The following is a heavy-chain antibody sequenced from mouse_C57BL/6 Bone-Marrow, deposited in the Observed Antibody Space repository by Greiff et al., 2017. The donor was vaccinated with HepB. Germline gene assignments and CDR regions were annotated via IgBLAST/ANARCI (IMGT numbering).Heavy chain of an antibody. Sequence: EVQLQQSGAELVRPGASVKLSCTASGFNIKDYMHWVKQRPEQGLEWIGWIDPENGDTEYASKFQGKATITADTSSNTAYLQLSSLTSEDTAVYYCTTFITTEGGFAYWGQGTLVTVSA. D-gene: IGHD1-1*01. CDR3: TTFITTEGGFAY. CDR2: IDPENGDT. J-gene: IGHJ3*01. CDR1: GFNIKDY. V-gene: IGHV14-4*01.